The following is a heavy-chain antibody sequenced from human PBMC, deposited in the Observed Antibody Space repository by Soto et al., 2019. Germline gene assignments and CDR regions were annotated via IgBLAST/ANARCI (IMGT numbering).Heavy chain of an antibody. Sequence: SETLSLTCTVSGGSISSSSYYWGWIRQPPGKGLEWIGSIYYSGSTYYNPSLKSRVTISVDTSKNQFSLELSSVTAADTAVYYCARRGYGYASLDVWGQGTTVTVSS. CDR2: IYYSGST. CDR1: GGSISSSSYY. D-gene: IGHD5-18*01. CDR3: ARRGYGYASLDV. V-gene: IGHV4-39*01. J-gene: IGHJ6*02.